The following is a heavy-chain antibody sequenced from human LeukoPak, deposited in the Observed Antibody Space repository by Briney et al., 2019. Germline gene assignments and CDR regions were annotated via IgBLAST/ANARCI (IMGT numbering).Heavy chain of an antibody. CDR1: GFTFSSYE. J-gene: IGHJ6*03. V-gene: IGHV3-48*03. CDR2: ISSSGYSI. Sequence: GGSLRLSCAASGFTFSSYEMNWVRQAPGKGLEWVSCISSSGYSIYYADSVKGRFTISRDNAKNSLYLQMNSLRAEDTAVYYCARDLTDPPYYYYYIDVWGKGTTVTISS. CDR3: ARDLTDPPYYYYYIDV.